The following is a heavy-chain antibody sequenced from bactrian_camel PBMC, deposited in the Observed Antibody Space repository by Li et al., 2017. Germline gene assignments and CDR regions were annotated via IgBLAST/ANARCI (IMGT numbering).Heavy chain of an antibody. CDR2: IDDVGAT. CDR1: GYLGNSYR. Sequence: HVQLVESGGGSVQSGGSLRLSCAYSADSGYLGNSYRMGWFSQAPGEEREGVAVIDDVGATSYRDSVEGRFTISQDYAKKSVVLQMDNLQPEDTAMYYCAATQMCDGSIVVVTGADFGYWGQGTQVTVS. D-gene: IGHD2*01. V-gene: IGHV3S53*01. CDR3: AATQMCDGSIVVVTGADFGY. J-gene: IGHJ6*01.